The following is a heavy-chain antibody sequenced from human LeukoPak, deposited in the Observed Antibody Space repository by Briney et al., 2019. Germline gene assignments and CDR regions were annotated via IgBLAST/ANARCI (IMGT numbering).Heavy chain of an antibody. D-gene: IGHD2-15*01. CDR1: RGSISSDY. CDR3: ARGGHCSGGSCYRGFDP. J-gene: IGHJ5*02. V-gene: IGHV4-4*07. Sequence: SETLSLTCTVSRGSISSDYWSWIRQPAGKGLEWIGLIYTSGTTNYNPSLKSRVTMSLDTSKNQFSLKLSSVTAADTAVYYCARGGHCSGGSCYRGFDPWGQGTLVTVSS. CDR2: IYTSGTT.